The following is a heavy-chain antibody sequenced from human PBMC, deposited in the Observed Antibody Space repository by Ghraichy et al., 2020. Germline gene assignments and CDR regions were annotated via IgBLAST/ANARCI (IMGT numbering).Heavy chain of an antibody. CDR3: ARGLVVKNDAFDI. CDR2: ISSSSSYI. D-gene: IGHD2-15*01. CDR1: GFTFSSYS. Sequence: GGSLRLSCAASGFTFSSYSMNWVRQAPGKGLEWVSSISSSSSYIYYADSVKGRFTISRDNAKNSLYLQMNSLRAEDTAVYYCARGLVVKNDAFDIWGQGTMVTVSS. V-gene: IGHV3-21*01. J-gene: IGHJ3*02.